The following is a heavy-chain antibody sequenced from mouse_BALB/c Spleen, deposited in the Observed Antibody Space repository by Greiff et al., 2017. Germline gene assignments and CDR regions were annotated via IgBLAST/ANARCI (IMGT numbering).Heavy chain of an antibody. Sequence: VQLQQSGAELVKPGASVKLSCTASGYTFTSYYMYWVKQRPGQGLEWIGEINPSNGGTNYDEKFKSKATLTVDKSSSTAYMQLSSLTSEDSAVYYCTRSRRYYAMDYWGQGTSVTVSA. CDR3: TRSRRYYAMDY. J-gene: IGHJ4*01. CDR1: GYTFTSYY. CDR2: INPSNGGT. V-gene: IGHV1S81*02.